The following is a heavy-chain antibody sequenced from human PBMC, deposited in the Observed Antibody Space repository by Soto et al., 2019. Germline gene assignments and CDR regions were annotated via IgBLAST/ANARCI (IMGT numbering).Heavy chain of an antibody. V-gene: IGHV3-9*01. Sequence: EVQLVESGGGLVQPGRSLRLSCAASGFTFDDYAMNWFRQAPGKGLEWVSGISGNSGSKDYADFVKGRFTISRDNAKNSLYLQMNSLRADDSALYYCAKDMGSVPAALTGFDYWGQGSLVTVAS. CDR2: ISGNSGSK. D-gene: IGHD2-2*01. J-gene: IGHJ4*02. CDR1: GFTFDDYA. CDR3: AKDMGSVPAALTGFDY.